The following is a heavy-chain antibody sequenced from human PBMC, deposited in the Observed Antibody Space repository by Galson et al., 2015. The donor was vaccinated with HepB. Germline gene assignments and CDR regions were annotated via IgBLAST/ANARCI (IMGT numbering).Heavy chain of an antibody. Sequence: SLRLSCAASGFTFSSCAMSWVRQAPGKGLEWVSTISGSGGSTYYATSAKGRFTISRDNSKNTLYLQMNSLRAEDTAVYYCAKGIAGSFDPWGQGTLVTVSS. J-gene: IGHJ5*02. V-gene: IGHV3-23*01. CDR3: AKGIAGSFDP. CDR2: ISGSGGST. D-gene: IGHD3-16*02. CDR1: GFTFSSCA.